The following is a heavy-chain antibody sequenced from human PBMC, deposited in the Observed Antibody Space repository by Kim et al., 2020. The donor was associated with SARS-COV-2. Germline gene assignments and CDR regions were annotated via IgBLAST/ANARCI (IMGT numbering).Heavy chain of an antibody. CDR1: GASVSSGSYY. Sequence: SETLSLTCSVSGASVSSGSYYWTWIRQPPGKGLEWIGYIYYTGSTNYNPSLKSRVTISLDTSKNRFSLLLRSVTAADTAIYYCARDRRGFSGSDYWGQGTLVSVSS. CDR2: IYYTGST. D-gene: IGHD5-12*01. CDR3: ARDRRGFSGSDY. J-gene: IGHJ4*02. V-gene: IGHV4-61*01.